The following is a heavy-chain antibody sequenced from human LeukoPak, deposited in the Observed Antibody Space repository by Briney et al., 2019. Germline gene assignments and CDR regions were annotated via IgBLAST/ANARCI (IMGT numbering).Heavy chain of an antibody. Sequence: ASVKVSCKVSGYTLTELSMHWVRQAPGKGLEWMGGFDPEDGETIYAQKFQGRVTMTEDTSTDTAYMELSSLRSEDTAVYYCARTLLWFGELSGWFDPWGQGTLVTVSS. CDR2: FDPEDGET. CDR1: GYTLTELS. CDR3: ARTLLWFGELSGWFDP. V-gene: IGHV1-24*01. J-gene: IGHJ5*02. D-gene: IGHD3-10*01.